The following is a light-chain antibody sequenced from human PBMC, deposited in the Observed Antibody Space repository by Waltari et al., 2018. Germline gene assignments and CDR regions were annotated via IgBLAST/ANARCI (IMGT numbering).Light chain of an antibody. V-gene: IGLV2-23*01. Sequence: QCALTQPASVSGSPGQSIPIPCTGTSRAVGSYNLVSWYQQHPGKAPKLMIYEASKRPSGVSNRFSGSKSGNTASLTISGLQAEDEADYYCSSYAGNCNLVVFGGGTKLTVL. CDR1: SRAVGSYNL. CDR3: SSYAGNCNLVV. CDR2: EAS. J-gene: IGLJ2*01.